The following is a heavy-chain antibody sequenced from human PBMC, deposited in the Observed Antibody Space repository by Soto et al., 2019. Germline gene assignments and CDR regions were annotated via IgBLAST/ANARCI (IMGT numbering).Heavy chain of an antibody. CDR3: GKGRSGDVGVFY. CDR1: GYTFTGYY. Sequence: QVQLVQSGAEVKKSGASVKVSCKASGYTFTGYYIPWVRQPPGQGPEWRGEISPNSGGTKYAQRFQGRVTMARDTSITTVYMELSNLSPDDTAVYYCGKGRSGDVGVFYWGQGTLVTVYS. V-gene: IGHV1-2*02. CDR2: ISPNSGGT. J-gene: IGHJ4*02. D-gene: IGHD1-26*01.